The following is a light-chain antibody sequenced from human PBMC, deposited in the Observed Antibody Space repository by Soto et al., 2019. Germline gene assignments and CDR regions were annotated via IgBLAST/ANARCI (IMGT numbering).Light chain of an antibody. CDR2: VAS. Sequence: DIQMTQSPSSLSAAVGDRVTLACRASHFISTYLNWYQQKPGKAPKVLIYVASSLQSGVPSRFSGSGSGTDFTLTISSLHPEDSATYYCQQSYSAPYTFGPGTNLEIQ. CDR3: QQSYSAPYT. J-gene: IGKJ2*01. V-gene: IGKV1-39*01. CDR1: HFISTY.